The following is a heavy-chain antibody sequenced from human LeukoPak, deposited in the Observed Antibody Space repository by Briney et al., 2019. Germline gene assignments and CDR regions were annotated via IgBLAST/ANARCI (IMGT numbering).Heavy chain of an antibody. CDR1: GFTFSSYA. Sequence: GGSLRLSCAASGFTFSSYAMHWVRQAPGKGLEWVAVISYDGSNKYYAGSVKGRFTISRDNSKNTLYLQMNSLRAEDTAVYYCARDGGYGYNFYDAFDIWGQGTMVTVSS. D-gene: IGHD5-24*01. CDR2: ISYDGSNK. J-gene: IGHJ3*02. CDR3: ARDGGYGYNFYDAFDI. V-gene: IGHV3-30-3*01.